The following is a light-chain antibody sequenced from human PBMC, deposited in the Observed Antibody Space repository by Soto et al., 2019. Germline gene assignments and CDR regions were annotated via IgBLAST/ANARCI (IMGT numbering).Light chain of an antibody. CDR2: YDD. CDR3: ATWDDSRNALV. V-gene: IGLV1-36*01. CDR1: SSNIGTYA. Sequence: QSVLTQSPSVSEAPRLTVTISCSGSSSNIGTYAVTWYQHLPGKAPKLLIYYDDVRPSGVSDRFSASKSGPSASLAIRGLQSGDEGDYYCATWDDSRNALVFGGGTKVTVL. J-gene: IGLJ2*01.